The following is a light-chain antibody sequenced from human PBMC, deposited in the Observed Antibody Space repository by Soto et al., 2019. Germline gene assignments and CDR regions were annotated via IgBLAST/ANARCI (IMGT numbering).Light chain of an antibody. J-gene: IGKJ5*01. CDR2: GAS. V-gene: IGKV3-15*01. CDR3: QQYDNWPIT. CDR1: QSININ. Sequence: EIGMKHSPATLSVSPCEGAALSFRASQSININLAWSQQKPGQAPRLLIYGASTRATGLPARFSGSGSGTEFTLIISSLQSEDSAVYYCQQYDNWPITFGQGTRLEIK.